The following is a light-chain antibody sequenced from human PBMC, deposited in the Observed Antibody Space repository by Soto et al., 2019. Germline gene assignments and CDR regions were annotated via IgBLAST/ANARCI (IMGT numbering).Light chain of an antibody. Sequence: ALTQPASVSGSPGQSITISCTGTSSDVGGYNYVSWYQQHPGKAPKLMIYDVSNRPSGVSNRFSGSKSGNTASLTITGLQAEDEADYYCSSYTSSSTLDVVFGGGTKLTVL. CDR2: DVS. J-gene: IGLJ2*01. CDR3: SSYTSSSTLDVV. V-gene: IGLV2-14*01. CDR1: SSDVGGYNY.